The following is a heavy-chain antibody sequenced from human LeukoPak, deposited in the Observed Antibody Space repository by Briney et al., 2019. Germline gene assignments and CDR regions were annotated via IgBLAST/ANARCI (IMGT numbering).Heavy chain of an antibody. CDR2: INPNSGGT. D-gene: IGHD6-13*01. J-gene: IGHJ4*02. CDR3: ARGIAAAGEFGY. Sequence: ASVKVSCKASGYTFTGYYMHWVRQALGQGLEWMGWINPNSGGTNYAQKFQGRVTMTRDTSISTAYMELSRLRSDDTAVYYCARGIAAAGEFGYWGQGTLVTVSS. CDR1: GYTFTGYY. V-gene: IGHV1-2*02.